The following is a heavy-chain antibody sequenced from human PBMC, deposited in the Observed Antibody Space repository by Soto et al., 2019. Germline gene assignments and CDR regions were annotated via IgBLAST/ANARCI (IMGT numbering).Heavy chain of an antibody. D-gene: IGHD6-19*01. CDR3: ARAPKMYSSGWYYFDY. Sequence: PSETLSLTCTVSGGSISSYYWSWIRQPPGKGLEWIGYIYYSGSTNYNPSLKSRVTISVDTSKNQFSLKLSSVTAADTAVYYCARAPKMYSSGWYYFDYWGQGTLVTVS. CDR1: GGSISSYY. V-gene: IGHV4-59*01. J-gene: IGHJ4*02. CDR2: IYYSGST.